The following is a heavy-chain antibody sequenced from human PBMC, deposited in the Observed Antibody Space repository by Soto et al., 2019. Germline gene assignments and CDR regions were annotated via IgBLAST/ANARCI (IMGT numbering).Heavy chain of an antibody. CDR3: AKRHTTTLGPGNYFDY. D-gene: IGHD4-4*01. CDR1: GFTFGSYS. J-gene: IGHJ4*02. CDR2: IISDGGST. Sequence: EVQLLESGGGLVQPGGSLRLSCAVPGFTFGSYSMNWVRQAPGKGLEWVSAIISDGGSTYYAESVKGRFTVSRDNTENTLYLHMNSLRAEDTAVYHCAKRHTTTLGPGNYFDYWGQGTLVTVSS. V-gene: IGHV3-23*01.